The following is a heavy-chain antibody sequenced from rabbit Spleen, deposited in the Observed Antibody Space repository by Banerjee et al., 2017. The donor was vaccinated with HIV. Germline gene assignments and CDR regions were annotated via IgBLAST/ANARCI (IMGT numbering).Heavy chain of an antibody. J-gene: IGHJ4*01. CDR2: IYVGSSGGT. CDR3: VGDSNGYSTFNL. V-gene: IGHV1S45*01. D-gene: IGHD1-1*01. CDR1: GFDLSGYYY. Sequence: QEQLEESGGGLVQPEGSLTLTCKASGFDLSGYYYMCWVRQAPGKGLEWIACIYVGSSGGTYYASWAKGRFTISKTSSTTVTLQMTSLTAADTATYFCVGDSNGYSTFNLWGPGTLVTVS.